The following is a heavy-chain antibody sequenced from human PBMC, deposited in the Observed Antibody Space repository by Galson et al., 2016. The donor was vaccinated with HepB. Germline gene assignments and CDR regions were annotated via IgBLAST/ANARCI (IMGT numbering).Heavy chain of an antibody. CDR3: ARASKGFLSPPWDY. Sequence: LSLTCTVSGDSISTYYWSWIRQPPGKGLEWIGYIFYSGSTKYNPSLRSRVTMSVDTSKNQFSLTLSSVTAADTAVYYCARASKGFLSPPWDYWGQGTLVTVSS. D-gene: IGHD3-10*01. J-gene: IGHJ4*02. CDR2: IFYSGST. V-gene: IGHV4-59*01. CDR1: GDSISTYY.